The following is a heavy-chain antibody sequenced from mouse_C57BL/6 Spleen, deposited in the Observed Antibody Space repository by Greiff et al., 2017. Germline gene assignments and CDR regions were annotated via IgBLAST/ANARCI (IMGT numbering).Heavy chain of an antibody. J-gene: IGHJ2*01. CDR2: INPGSGGT. CDR3: SFITTVPDYFDY. V-gene: IGHV1-54*01. CDR1: GYAFTNYL. Sequence: QVQLQQSGAELVRPGTSVKVSCKASGYAFTNYLIEWVKQRPGQGLEWIGVINPGSGGTNYNEKFKGKATLTADNSSSTANMQLSSLTSEDSAGYIVSFITTVPDYFDYWGQGTTLTVSS. D-gene: IGHD1-1*01.